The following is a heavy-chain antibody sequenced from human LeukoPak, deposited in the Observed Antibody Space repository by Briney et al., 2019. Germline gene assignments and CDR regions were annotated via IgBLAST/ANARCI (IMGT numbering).Heavy chain of an antibody. CDR3: ARARSRIAAAGSPYAFDI. CDR2: INPNSGGT. CDR1: GYTFTGYY. Sequence: ASVKVSCKASGYTFTGYYMHWVRQAPGQGLEWMGWINPNSGGTNYAQKFQGRVTMTMDTSISTAYTELSRLRSDDTAVYYCARARSRIAAAGSPYAFDIWRQGTMVTVSS. J-gene: IGHJ3*02. D-gene: IGHD6-13*01. V-gene: IGHV1-2*02.